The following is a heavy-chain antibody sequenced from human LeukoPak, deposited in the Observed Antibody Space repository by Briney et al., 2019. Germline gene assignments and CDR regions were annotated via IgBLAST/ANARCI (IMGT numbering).Heavy chain of an antibody. J-gene: IGHJ4*02. CDR1: GGSFSGYY. Sequence: SETLSLTCAVYGGSFSGYYWSWIRQAPGKGLEWIGEINHSGSTNYNPSHKSRVTISVDTSKNQFSLKLSSVTAADTAVYYCARASTRVAARLGDYWGQGTLVTVSS. D-gene: IGHD6-6*01. CDR2: INHSGST. CDR3: ARASTRVAARLGDY. V-gene: IGHV4-34*01.